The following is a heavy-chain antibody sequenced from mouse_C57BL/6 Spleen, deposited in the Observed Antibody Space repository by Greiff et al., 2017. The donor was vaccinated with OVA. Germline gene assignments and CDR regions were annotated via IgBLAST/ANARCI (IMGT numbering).Heavy chain of an antibody. Sequence: EVQLQQSGPELVKPGASVKISCKASGYTFTDYYMNWVKQSHGKSLEWIGDINPNNGGTSYNQKFKGKATLTVDKSSSTAYMELRSLTSEDSAVYYCAREKITTVVATRTSAMDYWGQGTSVTVSS. V-gene: IGHV1-26*01. D-gene: IGHD1-1*01. J-gene: IGHJ4*01. CDR3: AREKITTVVATRTSAMDY. CDR2: INPNNGGT. CDR1: GYTFTDYY.